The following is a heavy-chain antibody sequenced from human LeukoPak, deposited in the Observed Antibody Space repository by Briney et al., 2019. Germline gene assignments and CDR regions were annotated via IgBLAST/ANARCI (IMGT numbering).Heavy chain of an antibody. CDR2: INHSGST. D-gene: IGHD5-18*01. V-gene: IGHV4-34*01. CDR3: ARGGHVDTAMVSGY. Sequence: PSGTLSLTCAVYGGSFSGYYWSWIRQPPGKGLEWIGEINHSGSTNYNPSLKSRVTISVDTSKNQFSLKLSSVTAADTAVYYCARGGHVDTAMVSGYWGQGTLVTVSS. CDR1: GGSFSGYY. J-gene: IGHJ4*02.